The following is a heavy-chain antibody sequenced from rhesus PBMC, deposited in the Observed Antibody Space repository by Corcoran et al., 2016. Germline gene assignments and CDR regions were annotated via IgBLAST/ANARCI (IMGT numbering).Heavy chain of an antibody. CDR2: ISGSSGST. CDR1: GGSFSGYY. V-gene: IGHV4-165*01. J-gene: IGHJ3*01. CDR3: ARGSEQRLVRFDAFDF. D-gene: IGHD6-31*01. Sequence: QVQLQESGPGLVQPSETLSLTCAVSGGSFSGYYWGWIRPPPGTGRGWIGYISGSSGSTDYNPALKSRVTISTDTSKNQFSLKLSSVTAADTAVYYCARGSEQRLVRFDAFDFWGQGLRVTVSS.